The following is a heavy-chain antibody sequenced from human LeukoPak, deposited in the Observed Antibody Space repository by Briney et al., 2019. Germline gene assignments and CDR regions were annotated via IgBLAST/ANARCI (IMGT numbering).Heavy chain of an antibody. V-gene: IGHV4-34*01. CDR2: INHSGST. J-gene: IGHJ5*02. Sequence: PSETLSLTCAVYGGSFSGYYWSWIRQPPGKGLEWIGEINHSGSTNYKPSLKSRVTISLDTSKNQFSLKLSSVTAADTAVYYCARYGPGDDSSGYYWFDPWGQGTLVTVSS. CDR1: GGSFSGYY. D-gene: IGHD3-22*01. CDR3: ARYGPGDDSSGYYWFDP.